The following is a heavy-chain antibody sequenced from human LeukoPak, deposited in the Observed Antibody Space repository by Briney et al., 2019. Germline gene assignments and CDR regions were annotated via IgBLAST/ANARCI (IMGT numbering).Heavy chain of an antibody. CDR1: GGSISSGGYY. CDR2: IYHSGST. Sequence: PSETLSLTCTVSGGSISSGGYYWSWIRQPPGKGLEWIGYIYHSGSTYYNPSLKSRVTISVDRSKNQFSLKLSSVTAADTAVYYCAGLRFLEWYQFDPWGQGTLVTVSS. J-gene: IGHJ5*02. V-gene: IGHV4-30-2*01. CDR3: AGLRFLEWYQFDP. D-gene: IGHD3-3*01.